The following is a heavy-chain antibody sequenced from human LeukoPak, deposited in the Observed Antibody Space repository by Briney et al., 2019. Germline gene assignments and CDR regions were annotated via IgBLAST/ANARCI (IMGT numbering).Heavy chain of an antibody. CDR2: IYGAGGT. D-gene: IGHD3-22*01. J-gene: IGHJ3*02. Sequence: GGSLRLSCAASGFTVSNYYMSWVRQAPGKGLEWVSVIYGAGGTYYADSVKGRFTISRDNSKNTLFLQMNSLRAEETAMYYGARGSYDSSGYAFDIWGQGTMVTVSS. V-gene: IGHV3-53*01. CDR1: GFTVSNYY. CDR3: ARGSYDSSGYAFDI.